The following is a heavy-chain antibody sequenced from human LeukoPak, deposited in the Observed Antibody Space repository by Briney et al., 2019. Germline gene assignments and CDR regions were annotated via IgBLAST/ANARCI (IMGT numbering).Heavy chain of an antibody. V-gene: IGHV5-51*01. CDR2: IQPGDSDT. CDR1: GYSFTNYW. Sequence: PGESLKISWKGSGYSFTNYWIGWVRQVPGKGLEWMGIIQPGDSDTRYSPSFQGQVTISADKSISTTYLQWSGLKASDTAMYYCARRESSGSIDYWGQGTLVTVSS. CDR3: ARRESSGSIDY. D-gene: IGHD6-19*01. J-gene: IGHJ4*02.